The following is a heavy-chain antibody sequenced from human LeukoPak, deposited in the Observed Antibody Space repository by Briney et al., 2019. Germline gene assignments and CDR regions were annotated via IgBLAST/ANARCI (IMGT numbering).Heavy chain of an antibody. Sequence: GGSLRLSCAASGFTFSSYGMHWVRQAPGKGLEWVAVIWYDGSNKYYADSVKGRFTISRDNSKNTLYLQMNSLRAEDTAVYYCASLDGGSGIAVDIWGQGTMVTVST. CDR2: IWYDGSNK. V-gene: IGHV3-33*01. CDR3: ASLDGGSGIAVDI. J-gene: IGHJ3*02. D-gene: IGHD3-10*01. CDR1: GFTFSSYG.